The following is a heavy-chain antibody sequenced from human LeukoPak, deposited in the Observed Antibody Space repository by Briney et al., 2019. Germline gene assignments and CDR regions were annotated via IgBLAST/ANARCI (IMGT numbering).Heavy chain of an antibody. D-gene: IGHD5-24*01. J-gene: IGHJ4*02. CDR1: GYSFTTSW. Sequence: GESLKISCKGSGYSFTTSWIGWVRQMPGKGLEWMGVIYPGDSNTKYSPSFQGQVTISADKSISTAYLQWSSLKASDTAMYYCARQGRDGYNAGDYWGQGTLVTVSS. V-gene: IGHV5-51*01. CDR3: ARQGRDGYNAGDY. CDR2: IYPGDSNT.